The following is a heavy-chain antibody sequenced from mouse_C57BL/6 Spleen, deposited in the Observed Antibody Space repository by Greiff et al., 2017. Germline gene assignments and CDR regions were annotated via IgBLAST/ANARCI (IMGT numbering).Heavy chain of an antibody. CDR3: ARRGLPYYFDD. D-gene: IGHD2-2*01. CDR2: IFPGDGDT. V-gene: IGHV1-82*01. CDR1: GYAFSSSW. Sequence: VQLQESGPELVKPGASVKISCKASGYAFSSSWMNWVKQRPGNGLEWIGRIFPGDGDTNYNGKFKGKATLTADKSSSTAYMQLSSLTSEDSAVYFCARRGLPYYFDDWGQGTTLTVSS. J-gene: IGHJ2*01.